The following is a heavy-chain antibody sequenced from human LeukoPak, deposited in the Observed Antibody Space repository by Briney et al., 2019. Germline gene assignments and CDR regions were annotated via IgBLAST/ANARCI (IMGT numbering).Heavy chain of an antibody. CDR2: IYTSGST. Sequence: PSQTLSLTCTVSGGSISSGSYYWSWIRQPAGKGLEWIGRIYTSGSTNYNPSLKSRVTISVDKSKNQFSLKLSSVTAADTAVYYCARDGSMDYGDYFFDYWGQGILVTVSS. D-gene: IGHD4-17*01. J-gene: IGHJ4*02. CDR3: ARDGSMDYGDYFFDY. V-gene: IGHV4-61*02. CDR1: GGSISSGSYY.